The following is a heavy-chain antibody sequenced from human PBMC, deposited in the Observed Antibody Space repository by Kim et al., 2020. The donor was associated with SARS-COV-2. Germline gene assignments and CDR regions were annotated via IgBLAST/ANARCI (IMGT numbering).Heavy chain of an antibody. CDR2: IYYSGST. Sequence: SETLSLTCTVSGGSISSGGYYWSWIRQHPGKGLEWIGYIYYSGSTYYNPSLKSRVTISVDTSKNQFSLKLSSVTAADTAVYYCARAAPMWWQYYYGSGTLGPNFDYWGQGTLVTVSS. J-gene: IGHJ4*02. D-gene: IGHD3-10*01. CDR1: GGSISSGGYY. CDR3: ARAAPMWWQYYYGSGTLGPNFDY. V-gene: IGHV4-31*03.